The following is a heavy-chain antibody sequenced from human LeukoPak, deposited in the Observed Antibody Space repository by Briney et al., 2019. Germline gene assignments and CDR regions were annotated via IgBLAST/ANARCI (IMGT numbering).Heavy chain of an antibody. Sequence: GGSLRLSCAASGFTFSSYGMHWVRQAPGKGLEWVAVISYDGSNKYYADSVKGRFTISRDNSKNTLYLQMNSLRAGDTAVYYCANLDYGGNPRVDYWGQGTLVTVSS. D-gene: IGHD4-23*01. V-gene: IGHV3-30*18. CDR2: ISYDGSNK. J-gene: IGHJ4*02. CDR1: GFTFSSYG. CDR3: ANLDYGGNPRVDY.